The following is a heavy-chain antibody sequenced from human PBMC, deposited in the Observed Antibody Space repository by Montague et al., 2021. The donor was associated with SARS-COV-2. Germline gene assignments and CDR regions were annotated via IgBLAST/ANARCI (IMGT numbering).Heavy chain of an antibody. V-gene: IGHV3-23*01. CDR2: RRHSLGSP. CDR3: AKSPLPYYYTGLDY. Sequence: SLRLSGAASGFAFSRFGMTWVRQAPGKGLEWVAARRHSLGSPYYSGSFXGRFTISRDDSKNTLYLDVNSLRAEDTAVYYCAKSPLPYYYTGLDYWGQGTPVTVSS. J-gene: IGHJ4*02. D-gene: IGHD3-3*01. CDR1: GFAFSRFG.